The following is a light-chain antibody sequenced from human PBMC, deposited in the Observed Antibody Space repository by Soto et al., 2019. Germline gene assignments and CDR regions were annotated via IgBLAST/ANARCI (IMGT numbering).Light chain of an antibody. V-gene: IGLV1-40*01. CDR1: SSNIGANYD. J-gene: IGLJ2*01. CDR2: GNS. CDR3: SSFAPSYRVI. Sequence: QSVLTQPPSVSGAPGQRVTISCTGSSSNIGANYDVHWYQQRPGTAPKLLIFGNSNRPPGVPDRFSGSKSGNSASLTISGLQAEDESDYYCSSFAPSYRVIFGGGTKVTVL.